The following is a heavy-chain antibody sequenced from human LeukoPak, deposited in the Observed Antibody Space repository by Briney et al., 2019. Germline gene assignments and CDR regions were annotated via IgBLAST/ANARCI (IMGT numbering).Heavy chain of an antibody. Sequence: SETLSLTCAVYGGSFSGYYWSWIRQPPGKGLEWVGEINHSGSTNYNPSLKSRVTISVDTSKNQFSLKLSSVTAADTAVYYCARGYCSSTSCYTGGWFDPWGQGTLVTVSS. J-gene: IGHJ5*02. V-gene: IGHV4-34*01. CDR2: INHSGST. CDR3: ARGYCSSTSCYTGGWFDP. CDR1: GGSFSGYY. D-gene: IGHD2-2*02.